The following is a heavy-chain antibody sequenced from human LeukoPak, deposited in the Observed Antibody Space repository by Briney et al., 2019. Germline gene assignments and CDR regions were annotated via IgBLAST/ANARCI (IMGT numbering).Heavy chain of an antibody. D-gene: IGHD6-6*01. Sequence: ASVKVSCKASGYTFTSYDINWVRQGTGQGLEWMGWMNPYSGNTGYADNFQGRVTMTRDTSISTAYMELSSLSSEDTAVYYCARGGGIAARPGLGNWFDPWGQGTLVTVSS. CDR2: MNPYSGNT. CDR1: GYTFTSYD. J-gene: IGHJ5*02. CDR3: ARGGGIAARPGLGNWFDP. V-gene: IGHV1-8*01.